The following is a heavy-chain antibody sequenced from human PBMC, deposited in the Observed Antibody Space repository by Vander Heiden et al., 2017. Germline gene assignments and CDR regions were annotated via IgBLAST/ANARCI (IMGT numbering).Heavy chain of an antibody. J-gene: IGHJ4*02. D-gene: IGHD4-17*01. CDR2: SYWDDEK. Sequence: QITLKESGPALVKPTQTLTLTCSFSGFSLRSDGVGVGWLRQPPGKALEWIALSYWDDEKRYSPSLQSRVAISEDTSKNQVLLTMTNMHPLDTGTYYCARRLGDNGALYYFDLWGQGTLVTVSS. CDR3: ARRLGDNGALYYFDL. CDR1: GFSLRSDGVG. V-gene: IGHV2-5*02.